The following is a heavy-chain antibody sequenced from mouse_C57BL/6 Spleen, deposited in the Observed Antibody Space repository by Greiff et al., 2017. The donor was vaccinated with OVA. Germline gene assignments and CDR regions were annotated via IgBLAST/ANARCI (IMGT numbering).Heavy chain of an antibody. V-gene: IGHV1-52*01. CDR3: ARSTVVKRYFDV. Sequence: VQLQQPGAELVRPGSSVKLSCKASGYTFTSYWMHWVKQRPIQGLEWIGNIDPSDSETHYNQKFKDKATLTVDKSSSTAYMQLSSLTSEDSAVYYCARSTVVKRYFDVWGTGTTVTVSS. CDR2: IDPSDSET. J-gene: IGHJ1*03. D-gene: IGHD1-1*01. CDR1: GYTFTSYW.